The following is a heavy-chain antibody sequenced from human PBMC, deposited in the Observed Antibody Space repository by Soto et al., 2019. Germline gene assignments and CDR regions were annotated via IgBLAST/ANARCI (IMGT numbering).Heavy chain of an antibody. D-gene: IGHD6-19*01. V-gene: IGHV3-9*01. CDR1: GFTFDNYV. J-gene: IGHJ4*02. CDR2: ISWNSGNI. Sequence: EVQLMESGGGLVQPGRSLRLSCAASGFTFDNYVMHWVRQVPGKGLEWVSGISWNSGNIGYADSVKGRFTISRDNAQNSLYLQMNSLRSEDTAFYYCAKDHMAWAGLFDSWGQGTLVTVSS. CDR3: AKDHMAWAGLFDS.